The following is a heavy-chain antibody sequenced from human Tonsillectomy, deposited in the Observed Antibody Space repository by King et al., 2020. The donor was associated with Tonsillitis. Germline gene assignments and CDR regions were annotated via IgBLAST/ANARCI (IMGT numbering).Heavy chain of an antibody. CDR2: FYNSENT. D-gene: IGHD2-15*01. V-gene: IGHV4-39*01. CDR3: ARHDAGLCSGGSCPWAFDI. CDR1: GGSISGSSYY. J-gene: IGHJ3*02. Sequence: QLQESGPGLVKPSETLSLTCTVSGGSISGSSYYWGWIRQPPGKGLEWIGSFYNSENTYYNPSLKSRVTISVDTSKNQFSLKLSSVTAADTAVYYCARHDAGLCSGGSCPWAFDIWGQGTMVTVSS.